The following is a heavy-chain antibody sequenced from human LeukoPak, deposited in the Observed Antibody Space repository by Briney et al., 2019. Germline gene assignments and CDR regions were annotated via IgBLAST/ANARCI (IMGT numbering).Heavy chain of an antibody. CDR2: ISYSGST. J-gene: IGHJ6*03. CDR3: ARDENSYYMDL. V-gene: IGHV4-30-4*08. CDR1: GVSISSGDYY. Sequence: PSETLSLTCAVSGVSISSGDYYWTWIRQPPGKGLEWIGYISYSGSTYYNPSLKSGITISLDTSKNQFSLKVTSVTAADTAVYYCARDENSYYMDLWGTGTTVTVSS.